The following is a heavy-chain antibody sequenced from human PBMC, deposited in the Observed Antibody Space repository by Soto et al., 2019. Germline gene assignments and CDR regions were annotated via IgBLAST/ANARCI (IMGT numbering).Heavy chain of an antibody. J-gene: IGHJ4*02. CDR1: GNTFTSYD. Sequence: ASVKVSCKASGNTFTSYDINWVRQATGHGLEWMGWINPNSGNIGYAQKFQGRVTMTRDTAIRTAYMEVSRLRSDDTAVYYCARGRASGSYYLLDYWGQGTLVTVAS. CDR3: ARGRASGSYYLLDY. CDR2: INPNSGNI. V-gene: IGHV1-8*01. D-gene: IGHD3-10*01.